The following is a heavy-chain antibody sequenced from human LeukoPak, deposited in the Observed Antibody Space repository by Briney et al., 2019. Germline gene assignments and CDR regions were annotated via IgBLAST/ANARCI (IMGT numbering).Heavy chain of an antibody. Sequence: SETLSLTCAVSGGSISSGGYSWSWIRQPPGKGLEWIGYIYHSGSTYYNPSLKSRVTISVDTSKNQFSLKLSSVTAADTAVYYCALELTPYGMDVWAKGPRSPSP. CDR1: GGSISSGGYS. V-gene: IGHV4-30-2*05. CDR3: ALELTPYGMDV. D-gene: IGHD1-7*01. J-gene: IGHJ6*02. CDR2: IYHSGST.